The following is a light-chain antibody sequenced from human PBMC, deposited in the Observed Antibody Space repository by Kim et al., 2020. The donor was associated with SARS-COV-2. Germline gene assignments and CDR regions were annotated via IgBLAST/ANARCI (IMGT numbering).Light chain of an antibody. CDR2: KAS. V-gene: IGKV1-5*03. J-gene: IGKJ2*01. CDR1: QSVDTW. Sequence: SASEGDRVNSTCRASQSVDTWLAWYQQKPGKAPKLMIYKASSLQIGVPSRFSGSGSGAEFTLTISSLQPEDFATYYCQHYIRFPYTFGQGTKLEIK. CDR3: QHYIRFPYT.